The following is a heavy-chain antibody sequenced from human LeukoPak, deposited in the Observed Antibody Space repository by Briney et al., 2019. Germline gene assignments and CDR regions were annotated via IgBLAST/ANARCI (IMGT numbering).Heavy chain of an antibody. V-gene: IGHV3-21*01. J-gene: IGHJ4*02. CDR3: ARAYSSGWYGVS. D-gene: IGHD6-19*01. CDR1: GFTFSTYN. CDR2: ISGTSRYI. Sequence: GGSLRLSCAASGFTFSTYNMNWVRQAPGKGLEWVSSISGTSRYIYYADSVKGRFTISRDNAKNSLYLQMNSLRAEDTAVYYCARAYSSGWYGVSWGQGTLVTVSS.